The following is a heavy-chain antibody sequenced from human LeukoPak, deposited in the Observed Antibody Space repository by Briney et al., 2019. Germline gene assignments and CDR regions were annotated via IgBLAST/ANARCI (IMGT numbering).Heavy chain of an antibody. CDR1: GFTFSSYA. J-gene: IGHJ4*02. Sequence: PGGSLRLSCAASGFTFSSYAMSWVRQAPGKGLEWVSAISGSGGSTYYADSVKGRFTISRDNSKNTLYLQMNSLRADDTAVFYCAKDTEQQLSGLLDYWGQGTLVTVSS. CDR3: AKDTEQQLSGLLDY. D-gene: IGHD6-13*01. V-gene: IGHV3-23*01. CDR2: ISGSGGST.